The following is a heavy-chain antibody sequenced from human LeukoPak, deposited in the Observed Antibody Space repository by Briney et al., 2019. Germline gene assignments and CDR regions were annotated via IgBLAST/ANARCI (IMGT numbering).Heavy chain of an antibody. D-gene: IGHD6-13*01. CDR2: INHSGST. CDR3: ATAAGSGRDY. CDR1: GGSFSGYY. V-gene: IGHV4-34*01. J-gene: IGHJ4*02. Sequence: SETLSLTCAVYGGSFSGYYWSWIRQPPGKGLEWIGEINHSGSTNYNPSLKSRVTISVDTSKNQFSLKLSSVTAADTAVYYCATAAGSGRDYWGQGTLVTVSS.